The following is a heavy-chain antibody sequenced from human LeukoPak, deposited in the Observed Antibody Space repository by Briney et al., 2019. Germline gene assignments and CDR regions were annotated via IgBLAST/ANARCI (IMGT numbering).Heavy chain of an antibody. CDR1: GFTFSSYA. V-gene: IGHV3-66*01. J-gene: IGHJ6*02. CDR3: ARGPEYYYYYGMDV. Sequence: GGSLRLSCAASGFTFSSYAMSWVRQAPGKGLEWVSVIYSGGSTYYADSVKGRFTISRDNSKNTLYLQMNSLRAEDTAVYYCARGPEYYYYYGMDVWGQGTTVTVSS. CDR2: IYSGGST.